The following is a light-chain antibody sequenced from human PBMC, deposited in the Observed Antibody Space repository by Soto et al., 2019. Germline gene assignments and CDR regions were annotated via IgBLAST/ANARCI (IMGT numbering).Light chain of an antibody. V-gene: IGLV2-8*01. CDR2: EVT. J-gene: IGLJ2*01. Sequence: QSALTQPPSASGSPGQSVTISGTGTSSAVAGSDYVSWDQQHPGKAPKLIIYEVTKRPAGVPDRVSGSKSGNTASLAGSGLQADDQSDYYCSSCALGDNTHVLFGGGTKVNVL. CDR1: SSAVAGSDY. CDR3: SSCALGDNTHVL.